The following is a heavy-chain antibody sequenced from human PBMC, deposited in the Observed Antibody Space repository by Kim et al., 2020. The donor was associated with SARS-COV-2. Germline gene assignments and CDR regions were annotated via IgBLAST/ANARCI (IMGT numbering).Heavy chain of an antibody. CDR1: GFTFSTYG. D-gene: IGHD3-10*01. CDR3: AKALLRGVNYYYYGMDV. Sequence: GGSLRLSCAASGFTFSTYGMYWVRQAPGKGLEWVALISYDGSNEYYADPGKGRFTISRDNSKNTRYLQMNSLRAEDTALFYCAKALLRGVNYYYYGMDVWGQGTRVTVSS. CDR2: ISYDGSNE. V-gene: IGHV3-30*18. J-gene: IGHJ6*02.